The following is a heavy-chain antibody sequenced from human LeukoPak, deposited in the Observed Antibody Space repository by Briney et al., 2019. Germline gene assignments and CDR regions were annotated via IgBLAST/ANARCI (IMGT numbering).Heavy chain of an antibody. CDR3: ARVAMIVAKPYDY. V-gene: IGHV3-11*04. CDR1: GFTFINAW. J-gene: IGHJ4*02. CDR2: ISRGGRTV. Sequence: GRSLRLSCAASGFTFINAWMAWVRQAPGKGLDWVAYISRGGRTVDYADSVKGRFTISRDSAKNALYLQMNSLRAEDTAVYYCARVAMIVAKPYDYWGQGTLVTVSS. D-gene: IGHD3-22*01.